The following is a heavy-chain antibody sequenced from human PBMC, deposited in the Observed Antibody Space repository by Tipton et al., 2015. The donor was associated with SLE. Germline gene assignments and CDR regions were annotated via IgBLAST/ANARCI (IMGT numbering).Heavy chain of an antibody. CDR2: IYYSGST. D-gene: IGHD3-3*01. CDR3: ARSPRGGGYYPYYFDY. CDR1: GGSISSSSYY. V-gene: IGHV4-39*07. Sequence: TLSLTCTVSGGSISSSSYYWGWIRQPPGKGLEWIGSIYYSGSTYYNPSLKSRVTISVDTSKNQFSLKLSSVTAADTAVYYCARSPRGGGYYPYYFDYWGQGTRVTVSS. J-gene: IGHJ4*02.